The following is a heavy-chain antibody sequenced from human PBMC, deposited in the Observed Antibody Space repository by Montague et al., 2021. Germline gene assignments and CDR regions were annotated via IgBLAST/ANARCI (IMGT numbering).Heavy chain of an antibody. Sequence: SETLSLTCTVSRSLINSDYYCGWIRPPPGKGLEWMGSVSHGGRTYYNPSLKSRVTISVDTSNNHSSLKLSSVTAADTAMYYCARERDRYYYMDIWGKGTTITVSS. J-gene: IGHJ6*03. V-gene: IGHV4-38-2*02. CDR1: RSLINSDYY. CDR3: ARERDRYYYMDI. CDR2: VSHGGRT.